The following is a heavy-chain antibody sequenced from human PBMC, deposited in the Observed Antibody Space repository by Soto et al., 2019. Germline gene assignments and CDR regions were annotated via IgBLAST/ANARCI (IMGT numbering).Heavy chain of an antibody. CDR3: ARAAYYDFWSGYYPPYYYYGMDV. CDR1: GYTFTSYD. V-gene: IGHV1-8*01. CDR2: MNPNSGNT. D-gene: IGHD3-3*01. Sequence: ASVKVSCKASGYTFTSYDINWVRQATGQGLEWMGWMNPNSGNTGYAQKFQGRVTMTRNTSISTAYMELSSLRSEDTAVYYCARAAYYDFWSGYYPPYYYYGMDVWGQGTTVTVYS. J-gene: IGHJ6*02.